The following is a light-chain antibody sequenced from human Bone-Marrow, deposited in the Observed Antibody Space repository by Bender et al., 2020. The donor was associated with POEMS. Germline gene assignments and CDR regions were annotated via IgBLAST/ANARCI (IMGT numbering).Light chain of an antibody. J-gene: IGLJ3*02. CDR1: SSDVGSYNL. CDR3: SSYTYSGTWV. Sequence: QSALTQPASVSGSPRQSITISCTGTSSDVGSYNLVSWYQQHPGKAPKLMIYEVNERPSGVSNRFSGSKSGNTASLSISALQAADEADYYCSSYTYSGTWVFGGGTHLTVL. CDR2: EVN. V-gene: IGLV2-23*02.